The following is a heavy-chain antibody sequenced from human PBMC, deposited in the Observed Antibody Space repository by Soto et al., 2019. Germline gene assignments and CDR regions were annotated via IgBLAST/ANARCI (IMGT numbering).Heavy chain of an antibody. CDR2: IIPIFGTA. Sequence: SVKVSCKASGGTFSSYAISWVRQAPGQGLEWMGGIIPIFGTANYAQKFQGRVTITADESTSTAYMELSSLRSEDTAVYYCARDFYRESPTNGPDVWGQGTTVTVSS. V-gene: IGHV1-69*13. CDR3: ARDFYRESPTNGPDV. J-gene: IGHJ6*02. D-gene: IGHD3-16*02. CDR1: GGTFSSYA.